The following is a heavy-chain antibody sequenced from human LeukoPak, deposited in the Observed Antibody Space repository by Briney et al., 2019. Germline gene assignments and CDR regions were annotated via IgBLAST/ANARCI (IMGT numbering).Heavy chain of an antibody. J-gene: IGHJ6*03. CDR2: IRSDGSDT. Sequence: GGSLRLSCAASGFTFSDTWMHWVRQAPGKGLVWVSRIRSDGSDTRYAESVKGRFTISRDNAKNTLYLQMNSLRAEDTAVYYCARGPNDGYNAVYYYYMDVWGKGTTVTIS. V-gene: IGHV3-74*01. CDR3: ARGPNDGYNAVYYYYMDV. CDR1: GFTFSDTW. D-gene: IGHD5-24*01.